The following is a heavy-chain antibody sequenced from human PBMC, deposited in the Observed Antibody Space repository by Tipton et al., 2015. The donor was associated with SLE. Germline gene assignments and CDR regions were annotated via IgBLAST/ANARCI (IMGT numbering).Heavy chain of an antibody. Sequence: LRLSCTVSGGSISSYYWSWIRQPPGKGLEWIGYIYYSGSTNYNPSLKSRVTISVDTSKNQFSLKLSSVTAADTAVYYCARGLRPIGYYYYYTDVWGKGTTVTVSS. CDR1: GGSISSYY. J-gene: IGHJ6*03. D-gene: IGHD4-17*01. CDR3: ARGLRPIGYYYYYTDV. V-gene: IGHV4-59*01. CDR2: IYYSGST.